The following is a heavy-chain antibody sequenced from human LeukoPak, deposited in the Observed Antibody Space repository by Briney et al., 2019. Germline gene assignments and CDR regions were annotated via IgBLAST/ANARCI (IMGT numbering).Heavy chain of an antibody. CDR1: GFTFSSYS. V-gene: IGHV3-21*01. J-gene: IGHJ4*02. CDR3: ARDEVGGGYYDFWSAYYWFDY. Sequence: GGSLRLSCAASGFTFSSYSMNWVRQAPGKGLEWVSSISSSSSYIYYADSVKGRFTISRDNAKNSLYLQMNSLRAEDTAVYYCARDEVGGGYYDFWSAYYWFDYWGQGTLVTVSS. D-gene: IGHD3-3*01. CDR2: ISSSSSYI.